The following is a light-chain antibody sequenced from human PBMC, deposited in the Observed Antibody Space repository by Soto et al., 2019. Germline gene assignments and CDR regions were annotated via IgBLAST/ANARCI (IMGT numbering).Light chain of an antibody. CDR2: DAS. J-gene: IGKJ5*01. Sequence: DIKLTQSPSTLSASVGDRVTITCRASQSLNNYLAWYQQKPGKAPKLLIYDASSLERGVPSRFSGSGSGTEFTLTISSLQPDDFATYYCQQYSNYPYTFGQGTRLEI. CDR1: QSLNNY. CDR3: QQYSNYPYT. V-gene: IGKV1-5*01.